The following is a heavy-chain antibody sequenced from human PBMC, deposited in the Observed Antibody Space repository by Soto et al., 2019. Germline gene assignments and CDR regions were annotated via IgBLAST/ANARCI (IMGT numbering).Heavy chain of an antibody. J-gene: IGHJ5*02. CDR3: AREHDFPAGWFDP. CDR2: ISSSSSYI. Sequence: EVQLVESGGGLVQPGGSLRLSCAASGFTFSSYSMNWVRQAPGKGLEWVSSISSSSSYIYYADSVKGRFTISRDNAKNSLYLQMNSLRAEDTAVYYCAREHDFPAGWFDPWGQGTLVTVSS. D-gene: IGHD3-3*01. CDR1: GFTFSSYS. V-gene: IGHV3-21*01.